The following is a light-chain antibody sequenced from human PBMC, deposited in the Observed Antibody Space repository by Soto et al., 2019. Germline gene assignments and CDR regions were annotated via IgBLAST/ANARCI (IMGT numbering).Light chain of an antibody. Sequence: DIHLTQSPSFLSASVGDRVTITCRASQGIASSLAWYQQKAGKAPKLLIYAASTLESGVPSRFSGSGPRTEFTLTISSLQPEDFAINYCQQFNSYPLIFGGGTKVEIK. V-gene: IGKV1-9*01. CDR3: QQFNSYPLI. J-gene: IGKJ4*01. CDR2: AAS. CDR1: QGIASS.